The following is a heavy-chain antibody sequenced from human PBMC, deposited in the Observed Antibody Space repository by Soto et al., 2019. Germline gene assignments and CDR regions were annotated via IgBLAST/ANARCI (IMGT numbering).Heavy chain of an antibody. Sequence: SETLSLTCTVSGGSISSSSYYWGWIRQPPGKGLDWIGSIYYSGSTYYNPSLKSRVTISVDTSKNQFSLKLSSVTAADTAVYYCAKSYCSGGSCYSNYYYGMDVWGQGTTVTVSS. D-gene: IGHD2-15*01. V-gene: IGHV4-39*01. CDR3: AKSYCSGGSCYSNYYYGMDV. J-gene: IGHJ6*02. CDR1: GGSISSSSYY. CDR2: IYYSGST.